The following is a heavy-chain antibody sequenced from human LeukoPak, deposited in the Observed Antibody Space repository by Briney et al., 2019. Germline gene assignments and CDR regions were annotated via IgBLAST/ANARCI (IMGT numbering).Heavy chain of an antibody. Sequence: ASVKVSCKASGYTFTGYCMHWVRQAPGQGLEGMGWINPNSGGTNYAQKFQGRVTMTRDTSISTAYMELSRLRSDDTAVYYCATYGSGSYYKADYWGQGTLVTVSS. CDR1: GYTFTGYC. J-gene: IGHJ4*02. D-gene: IGHD3-10*01. CDR2: INPNSGGT. CDR3: ATYGSGSYYKADY. V-gene: IGHV1-2*02.